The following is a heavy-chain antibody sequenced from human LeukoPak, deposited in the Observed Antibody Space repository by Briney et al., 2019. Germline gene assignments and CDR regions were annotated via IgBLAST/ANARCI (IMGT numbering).Heavy chain of an antibody. D-gene: IGHD2-2*01. CDR1: GLTFSSYW. CDR2: IKQDGSEK. Sequence: GGSLRLSCAASGLTFSSYWMSWVRQAPGKGLEWVANIKQDGSEKYYVDSVKGRFTISRDNAKNSLYLQMNSLRAEDTAVYYCARGGGTSYPFDYWGQGTLVTVS. J-gene: IGHJ4*02. V-gene: IGHV3-7*01. CDR3: ARGGGTSYPFDY.